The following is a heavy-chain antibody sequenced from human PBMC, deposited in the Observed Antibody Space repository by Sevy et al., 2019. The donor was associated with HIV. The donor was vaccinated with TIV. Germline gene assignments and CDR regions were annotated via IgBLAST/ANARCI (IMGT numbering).Heavy chain of an antibody. CDR1: GFNFRDSY. Sequence: GGSLRLSCVASGFNFRDSYMTWVRQAPGKGLEWVSSINAISSNIYYADSVKGRFTISRDNAENSLYLQMNSVRAEDTAVYYCARDLFSGGNAVYGYWGQGTLVTVSS. CDR3: ARDLFSGGNAVYGY. D-gene: IGHD2-15*01. J-gene: IGHJ4*02. CDR2: INAISSNI. V-gene: IGHV3-21*01.